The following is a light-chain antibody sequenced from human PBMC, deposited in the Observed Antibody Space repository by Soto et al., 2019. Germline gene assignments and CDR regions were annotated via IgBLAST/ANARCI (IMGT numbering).Light chain of an antibody. CDR1: QRVSSNF. J-gene: IGKJ3*01. CDR3: HHYGRSAIFT. Sequence: EIVMTQSPGTLSLSPGERATLSCRASQRVSSNFLAWYQQRPGQAPRLLMDGASSRAAGIPDRLSGSGSGTDFTLTISRLEPEDFAVYYCHHYGRSAIFTFGPGTTVDIK. V-gene: IGKV3-20*01. CDR2: GAS.